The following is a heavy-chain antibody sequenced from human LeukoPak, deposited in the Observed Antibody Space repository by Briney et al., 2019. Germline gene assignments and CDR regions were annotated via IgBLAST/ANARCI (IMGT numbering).Heavy chain of an antibody. D-gene: IGHD3-3*01. CDR1: GFIFDGYA. V-gene: IGHV3-9*03. CDR3: AKASGFWSGYSAFDY. Sequence: GGSLRLFCAASGFIFDGYAMHCVRHAPGKGLEGVSGFSWNSGSIGDADSVKGRFTISRDNAKNSLYLQMNSLRAEDMALYYCAKASGFWSGYSAFDYWGQGTLVTVSS. J-gene: IGHJ4*02. CDR2: FSWNSGSI.